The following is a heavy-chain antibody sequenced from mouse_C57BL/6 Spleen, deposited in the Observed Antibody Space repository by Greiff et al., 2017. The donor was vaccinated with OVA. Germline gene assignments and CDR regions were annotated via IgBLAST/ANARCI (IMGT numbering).Heavy chain of an antibody. CDR3: AREGDYDPFAY. Sequence: EVQLQQSGPELVKPGASVKISCKASGYSFTGYYMNWVKQSPEKSLEWIGEINPSTGGTTYNQKFKAKATLTVDKSSSTAYMQLKSLTSEDSAVYYCAREGDYDPFAYWGQGTLVTVSA. J-gene: IGHJ3*01. CDR1: GYSFTGYY. D-gene: IGHD2-4*01. CDR2: INPSTGGT. V-gene: IGHV1-42*01.